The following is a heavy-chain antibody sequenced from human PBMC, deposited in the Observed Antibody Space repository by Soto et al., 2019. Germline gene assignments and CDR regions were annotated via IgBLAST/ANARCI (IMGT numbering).Heavy chain of an antibody. CDR3: ASLNFDILTGYYAFDL. CDR1: GGSISGYY. Sequence: SETLSLTCTVSGGSISGYYWSWVRPSPEKGLEYIGYISYSGSTNYNPSLKSRVTTSLDTSKNQFSLKLSSVTAADTAIYYCASLNFDILTGYYAFDLWGQGTMVTV. V-gene: IGHV4-59*08. CDR2: ISYSGST. J-gene: IGHJ3*01. D-gene: IGHD3-9*01.